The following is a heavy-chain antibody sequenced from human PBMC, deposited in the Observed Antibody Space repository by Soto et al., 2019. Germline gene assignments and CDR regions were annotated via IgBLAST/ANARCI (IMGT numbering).Heavy chain of an antibody. D-gene: IGHD3-9*01. J-gene: IGHJ4*02. CDR1: GYTFTSYG. V-gene: IGHV1-18*01. CDR2: ISAYNGNT. Sequence: ASVKVSCKASGYTFTSYGISWVRQAPGQGLEWMGWISAYNGNTNYAQKLQGRVTMTTDTSTSTAYMELRSLGSDDTAVYYCARNYRGDPYYDILTGYYDYWGQGTLVTVSS. CDR3: ARNYRGDPYYDILTGYYDY.